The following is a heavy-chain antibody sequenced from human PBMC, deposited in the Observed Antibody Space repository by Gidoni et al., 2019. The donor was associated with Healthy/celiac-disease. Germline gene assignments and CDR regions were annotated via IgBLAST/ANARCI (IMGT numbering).Heavy chain of an antibody. D-gene: IGHD6-19*01. J-gene: IGHJ3*02. Sequence: EVQLLESGGGLVKPGGSLRLSCAASAFTFRSYSMNWVRQAPGKGLEWVSSISSSSSYIYYADSVKGRLTISRDNAKNSLYLQMNSLRAEDTAVYYCARDGGIAVAGTGAFDIWGQGTMVTVS. CDR2: ISSSSSYI. CDR1: AFTFRSYS. CDR3: ARDGGIAVAGTGAFDI. V-gene: IGHV3-21*01.